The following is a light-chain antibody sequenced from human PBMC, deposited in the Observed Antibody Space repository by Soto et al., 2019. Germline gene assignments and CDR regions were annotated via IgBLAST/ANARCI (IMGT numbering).Light chain of an antibody. Sequence: EIVLTQSPATRSLSPLEIARLSFMASQNVANYLDWYQQKPGQAPRLLIYESSNRATDIAARFSGSGSGTFFTLTISSLQLEDFATYYCQQNYSPPLTFGGGTKVDIK. CDR3: QQNYSPPLT. CDR2: ESS. CDR1: QNVANY. V-gene: IGKV3-11*01. J-gene: IGKJ4*01.